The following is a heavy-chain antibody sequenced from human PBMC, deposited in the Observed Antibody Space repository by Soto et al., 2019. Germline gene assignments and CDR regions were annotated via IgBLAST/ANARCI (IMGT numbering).Heavy chain of an antibody. V-gene: IGHV3-23*01. CDR1: GFTFSSYA. CDR2: ISGSGGST. Sequence: GGSLRLSCAASGFTFSSYAMSWVRQAPGKGLEWVSAISGSGGSTYYADSVKGRFTISRDNSKNTLYLQMNSLRAEDTAVYYCAKHLQWQKLIRYFDYWGQGTLVTVSS. D-gene: IGHD3-16*01. CDR3: AKHLQWQKLIRYFDY. J-gene: IGHJ4*02.